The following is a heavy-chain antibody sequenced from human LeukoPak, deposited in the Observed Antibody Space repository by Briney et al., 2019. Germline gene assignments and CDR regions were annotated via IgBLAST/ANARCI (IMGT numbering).Heavy chain of an antibody. D-gene: IGHD4-11*01. J-gene: IGHJ4*02. V-gene: IGHV3-21*01. Sequence: GGSLRLSCATSGXTFSSSTVGSYTMNWVRQAPGKGVEWVSSISSTGTYIYYTASVKGRFTISRDIANSLLYLQMNRLRPDDTAVYYCARDLDYSTGFDYWGQGTLVTVSS. CDR3: ARDLDYSTGFDY. CDR2: ISSTGTYI. CDR1: GXTFSSSTVGSYT.